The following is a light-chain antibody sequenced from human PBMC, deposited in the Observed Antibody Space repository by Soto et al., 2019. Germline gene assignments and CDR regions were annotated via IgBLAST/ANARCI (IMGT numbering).Light chain of an antibody. V-gene: IGKV3-11*01. CDR1: QSVSSH. Sequence: EIVLTQSPATLSLSPGERATLYCRASQSVSSHLAWYQQKSGQAPRLLLYDASNRATGIPARFSGSGSGTDFTLTISSLEPEDFAVYYCQQRTHWTPWTFGRGTKVEMK. J-gene: IGKJ1*01. CDR2: DAS. CDR3: QQRTHWTPWT.